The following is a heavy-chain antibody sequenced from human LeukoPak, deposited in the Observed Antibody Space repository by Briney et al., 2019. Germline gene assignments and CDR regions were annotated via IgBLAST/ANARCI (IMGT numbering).Heavy chain of an antibody. Sequence: TPSETLSLTCTVSGGSISSSGYYWGWIRQSPGEGLEWIGNIYYSGITYYNPSLKSRVTISVDTSKNQFSLNLRSVTAADTAVYYCARRSYNSPFRYWGQGTPVTVSS. J-gene: IGHJ4*02. D-gene: IGHD5-24*01. CDR3: ARRSYNSPFRY. V-gene: IGHV4-39*01. CDR2: IYYSGIT. CDR1: GGSISSSGYY.